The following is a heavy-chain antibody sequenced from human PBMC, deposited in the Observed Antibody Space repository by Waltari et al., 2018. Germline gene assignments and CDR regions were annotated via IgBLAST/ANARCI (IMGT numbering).Heavy chain of an antibody. CDR2: IYHSGST. D-gene: IGHD6-19*01. CDR3: ARHQGIAMAGSLRSVEYFQH. V-gene: IGHV4-38-2*01. CDR1: GYSISSGYY. J-gene: IGHJ1*01. Sequence: QVQLQESGPGLVKPSETLSLTCAVSGYSISSGYYWGWIRQPPGKGLEWIGSIYHSGSTYYNPSLKSRVTISVDTSKNQFSLKLSSVTAADTAVYYCARHQGIAMAGSLRSVEYFQHWGQGTLVTVSS.